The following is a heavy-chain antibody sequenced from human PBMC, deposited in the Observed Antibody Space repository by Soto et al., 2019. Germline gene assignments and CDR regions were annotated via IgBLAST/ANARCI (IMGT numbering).Heavy chain of an antibody. Sequence: SETLSLTCAVSAGSISSGGYSWSWIRQPPGKGLEWIGYIYHSGSTYYNPSLKSRVTISVDRSKNQFSLKLSSVTAADTAVYYCARVTAAAGTRWFDPWGQGTLVTVSS. CDR2: IYHSGST. J-gene: IGHJ5*02. CDR1: AGSISSGGYS. D-gene: IGHD6-13*01. V-gene: IGHV4-30-2*01. CDR3: ARVTAAAGTRWFDP.